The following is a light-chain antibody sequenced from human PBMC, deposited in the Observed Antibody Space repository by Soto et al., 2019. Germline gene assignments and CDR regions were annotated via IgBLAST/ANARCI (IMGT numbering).Light chain of an antibody. CDR2: KAS. CDR1: QTISNS. J-gene: IGKJ1*01. Sequence: DIQMTQSPSTLSASVGDRVTITCRASQTISNSLAWYQQKPGKAPKLLIYKASTLESGVPFRFSGSGSGTEFTLAISSLQPDDFVTYYCQQYQSYSWTFGQGTRVEIK. V-gene: IGKV1-5*03. CDR3: QQYQSYSWT.